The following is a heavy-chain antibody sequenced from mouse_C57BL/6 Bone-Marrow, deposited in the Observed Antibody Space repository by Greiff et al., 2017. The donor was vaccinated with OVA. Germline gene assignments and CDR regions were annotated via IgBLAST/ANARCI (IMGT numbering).Heavy chain of an antibody. Sequence: QVQLQQPGAELVKPGASVKLSCKASGYTFTSYWMHWVKQRPGQGLEWIGMIHPNSGSTNYNEKFKSKATLTVDKSSSTAYMQLSSLTSEDSAVYYCARQIQQGNYYAMDYWGQGTSVTVSS. CDR1: GYTFTSYW. CDR3: ARQIQQGNYYAMDY. D-gene: IGHD6-1*01. J-gene: IGHJ4*01. CDR2: IHPNSGST. V-gene: IGHV1-64*01.